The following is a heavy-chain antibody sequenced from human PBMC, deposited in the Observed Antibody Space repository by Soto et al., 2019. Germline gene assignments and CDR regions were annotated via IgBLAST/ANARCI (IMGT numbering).Heavy chain of an antibody. CDR2: IHSSGTF. CDR1: NGSISGSY. J-gene: IGHJ6*02. Sequence: SETLSLTCTVSNGSISGSYWSWVRQPAGKRLEWIGRIHSSGTFNYNPSLKSRVTVSVDTSKNQVSLKLSSVTAADTAVYFCARDNKVSKGYGMDVWCQGTTVTVSS. CDR3: ARDNKVSKGYGMDV. V-gene: IGHV4-4*07.